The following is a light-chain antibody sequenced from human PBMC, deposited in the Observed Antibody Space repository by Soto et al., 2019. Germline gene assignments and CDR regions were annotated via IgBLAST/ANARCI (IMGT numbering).Light chain of an antibody. CDR2: EGS. Sequence: QSALTQPASVSGSPGQSITISCTGTSSDVGSYNLVSWYQQHPGKAPKLMIYEGSKRPSGVSNRFSGSKSVNTASLTISGLHAEDEADYYCCSYAGSSTVVFGGGTKLTVL. J-gene: IGLJ2*01. CDR3: CSYAGSSTVV. CDR1: SSDVGSYNL. V-gene: IGLV2-23*01.